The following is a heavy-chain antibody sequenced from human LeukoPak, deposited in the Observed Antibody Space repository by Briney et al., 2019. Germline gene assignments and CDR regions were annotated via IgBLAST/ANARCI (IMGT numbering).Heavy chain of an antibody. Sequence: GGSLRLSCAASGFTFSTYTMNWVRQAPGKGLEWVAFVRYDGNENHYADSVKGRFTISRDNSKNMMYLQMDSLRTEDTAVYYCVKDGPYFDYWGQGTLVTVSS. J-gene: IGHJ4*02. CDR1: GFTFSTYT. V-gene: IGHV3-30*02. CDR2: VRYDGNEN. D-gene: IGHD3/OR15-3a*01. CDR3: VKDGPYFDY.